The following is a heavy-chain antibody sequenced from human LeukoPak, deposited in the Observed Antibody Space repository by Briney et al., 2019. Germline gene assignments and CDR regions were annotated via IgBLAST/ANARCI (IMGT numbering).Heavy chain of an antibody. Sequence: GGALQLSRAGPGVTLSSHWMGWGRPAPGEGRGWLANINEDGSGRFYVDSVKGRLTISRDNAKNSLFLQMNSLRAEDTAVYYCARAAGGTSRDYWGQGTLVTVSS. J-gene: IGHJ4*02. CDR1: GVTLSSHW. V-gene: IGHV3-7*02. CDR2: INEDGSGR. D-gene: IGHD1-26*01. CDR3: ARAAGGTSRDY.